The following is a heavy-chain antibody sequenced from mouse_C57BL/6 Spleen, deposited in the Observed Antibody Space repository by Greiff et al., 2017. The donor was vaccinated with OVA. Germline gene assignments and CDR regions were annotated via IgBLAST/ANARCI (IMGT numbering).Heavy chain of an antibody. V-gene: IGHV1-15*01. J-gene: IGHJ4*01. D-gene: IGHD2-1*01. CDR3: TLLLYYGKPLYAMDY. CDR2: IDPETGGT. CDR1: GYTFTDYE. Sequence: QVQLQQSGAELVRPGASVTLSCKASGYTFTDYEMHWVKQTPVHGLEWIGAIDPETGGTAYTQKFKGKAILTADKSSSTAYMELRSLTSEDSAVYYCTLLLYYGKPLYAMDYWGQGTSVTVSS.